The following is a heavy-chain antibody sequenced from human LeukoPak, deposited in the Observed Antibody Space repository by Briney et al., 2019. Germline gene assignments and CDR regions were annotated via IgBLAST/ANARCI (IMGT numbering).Heavy chain of an antibody. D-gene: IGHD2-15*01. V-gene: IGHV4-39*01. CDR1: GGSISSSSYY. J-gene: IGHJ5*02. Sequence: SETLSLTCTVSGGSISSSSYYWGWIRQPPGKGLEWIGSIYYSGSTYYNPSLKSRVTISVDTSKNQFSLKLSSVTAADTAVYYCARHVLGRNWFDPWGQGTLITVSS. CDR2: IYYSGST. CDR3: ARHVLGRNWFDP.